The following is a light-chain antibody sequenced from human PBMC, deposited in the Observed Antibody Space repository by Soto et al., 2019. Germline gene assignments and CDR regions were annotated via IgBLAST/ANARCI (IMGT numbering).Light chain of an antibody. CDR2: DAS. CDR1: QDISNY. Sequence: DIQMTQSPSSLSASVGDRVTITCQASQDISNYLNWYQQKPGKAPKLLIYDASNLETGVPSRFSGSGSGTDFTFTISSLQPEDIATYDGQQYDNLPPYSFGQGTKLEIK. V-gene: IGKV1-33*01. CDR3: QQYDNLPPYS. J-gene: IGKJ2*01.